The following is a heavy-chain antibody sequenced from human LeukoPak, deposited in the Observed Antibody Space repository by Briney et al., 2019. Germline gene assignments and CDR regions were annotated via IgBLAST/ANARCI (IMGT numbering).Heavy chain of an antibody. Sequence: PSETLSLTCTVSGGSISSSSYYWGWIRQPPGKGLEWIGSIYYSGSTYYNPSLKSRVTISVDTSKNQFSLKLSSETAADTAVYYCARVPHRWRVLDYWGQGTLVSVSS. J-gene: IGHJ4*02. CDR1: GGSISSSSYY. CDR3: ARVPHRWRVLDY. V-gene: IGHV4-39*07. CDR2: IYYSGST. D-gene: IGHD1-1*01.